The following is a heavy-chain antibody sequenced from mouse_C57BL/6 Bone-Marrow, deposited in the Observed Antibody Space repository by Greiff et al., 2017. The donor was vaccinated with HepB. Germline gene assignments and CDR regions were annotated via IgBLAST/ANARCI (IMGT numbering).Heavy chain of an antibody. D-gene: IGHD1-1*01. CDR1: GSTFTSYW. J-gene: IGHJ4*01. CDR2: IHPNSGST. Sequence: QQPVASLFQPGAPSKLSCKASGSTFTSYWTHWVKQRPGQGLEWIGMIHPNSGSTNYNEKFKSKATLTVDKSSSTAYMQLSSLTSEDSAVYYCARRGGSSYYYYAMDYWGQGTSVTVSS. CDR3: ARRGGSSYYYYAMDY. V-gene: IGHV1-64*01.